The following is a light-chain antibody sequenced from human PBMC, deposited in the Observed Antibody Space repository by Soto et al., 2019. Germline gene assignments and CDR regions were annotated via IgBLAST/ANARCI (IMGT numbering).Light chain of an antibody. CDR3: TSYTSSSTDV. CDR2: DVT. CDR1: SSDVGGYYS. V-gene: IGLV2-14*03. Sequence: ALTQPASVSGSPGQSITISCTGTSSDVGGYYSVSWYQQHPGKAPKLMIYDVTNRPSGVSNRFSGSKSGNTASLTISGLQAEDEADYYCTSYTSSSTDVFGTGTKVTVL. J-gene: IGLJ1*01.